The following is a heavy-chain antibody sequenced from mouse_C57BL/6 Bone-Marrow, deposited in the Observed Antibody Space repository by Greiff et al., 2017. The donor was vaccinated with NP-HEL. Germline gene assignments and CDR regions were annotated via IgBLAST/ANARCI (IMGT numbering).Heavy chain of an antibody. Sequence: QVHVKQSGAELVKPGASVKISCKASGYAFSSYWMNWVKQRPGKGLAWIGQIYPGAGDTNYNGKFKGKATLTADKSSSTAYMQLSSLTSEDSAVYFCAREILIYYYGSSYLYYWGQGTTLTVSS. V-gene: IGHV1-80*01. CDR2: IYPGAGDT. J-gene: IGHJ2*01. CDR1: GYAFSSYW. CDR3: AREILIYYYGSSYLYY. D-gene: IGHD1-1*01.